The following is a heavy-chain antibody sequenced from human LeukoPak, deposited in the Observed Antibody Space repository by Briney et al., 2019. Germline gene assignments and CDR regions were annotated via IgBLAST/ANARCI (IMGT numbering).Heavy chain of an antibody. J-gene: IGHJ4*02. CDR1: GGSFSGYY. CDR3: ARSQFDRFGELLSDY. V-gene: IGHV4-34*01. Sequence: PSETLSLTCAVYGGSFSGYYWSWLRQPPGKGLEWIGEINHSGSTNYNPSLKSRVTISVDTSKNQFSLKLSSVTAADTAVYYCARSQFDRFGELLSDYWGQGTLVTVSS. CDR2: INHSGST. D-gene: IGHD3-10*01.